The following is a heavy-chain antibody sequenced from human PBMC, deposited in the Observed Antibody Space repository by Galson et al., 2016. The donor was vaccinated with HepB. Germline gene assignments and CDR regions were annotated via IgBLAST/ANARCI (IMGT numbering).Heavy chain of an antibody. Sequence: SLRLSCAASGFIFSNYAMTWVRQTPGRGLEWVSGITGSGGTTHYADSVKGRFTISRDNSKNTMYLYMNSLRAGDTAVYYCGKHGGFDYWGQGALVTVCS. V-gene: IGHV3-23*01. CDR1: GFIFSNYA. CDR3: GKHGGFDY. J-gene: IGHJ4*02. CDR2: ITGSGGTT. D-gene: IGHD3-16*01.